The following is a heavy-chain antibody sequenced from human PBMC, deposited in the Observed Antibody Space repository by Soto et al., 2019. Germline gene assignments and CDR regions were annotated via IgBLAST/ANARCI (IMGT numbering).Heavy chain of an antibody. D-gene: IGHD6-19*01. J-gene: IGHJ4*01. CDR2: INAGNGNT. CDR1: WYSFPNYS. CDR3: TRDKMAGILDY. V-gene: IGHV1-3*01. Sequence: APMKVSCQGSWYSFPNYSIHWGPQAPGQRLEWMGWINAGNGNTKYSQNFQDRVTITRDTSANTAYMELSSLRSEDTAVYYCTRDKMAGILDYWGHGTLVTVSS.